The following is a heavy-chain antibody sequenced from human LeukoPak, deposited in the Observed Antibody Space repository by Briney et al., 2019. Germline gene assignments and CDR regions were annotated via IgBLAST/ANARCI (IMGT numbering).Heavy chain of an antibody. CDR1: GLTFRNNG. CDR3: AKTQGFFDH. Sequence: GRTQRFSWAASGLTFRNNGMTWVPHAPGKGMELVTGISDGGDTTYDAGSVKGRFTVSRDNSKNILYLQMNSLRAEDTAIYYCAKTQGFFDHWGQGSLVTVSS. V-gene: IGHV3-23*01. CDR2: ISDGGDTT. J-gene: IGHJ4*02.